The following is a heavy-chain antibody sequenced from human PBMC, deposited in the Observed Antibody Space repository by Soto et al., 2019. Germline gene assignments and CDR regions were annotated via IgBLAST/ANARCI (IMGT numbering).Heavy chain of an antibody. D-gene: IGHD6-19*01. CDR3: ARSIAVDAFGI. Sequence: SETLSLTCTVSGGSISSSSYYWGWIRQPPGKGLEWIGSIYYSGSTYYNPSLKSRVTISVDTSKNQFSLKLSSVTAADTAVYYCARSIAVDAFGIWGQGTMVPVS. CDR1: GGSISSSSYY. V-gene: IGHV4-39*01. CDR2: IYYSGST. J-gene: IGHJ3*02.